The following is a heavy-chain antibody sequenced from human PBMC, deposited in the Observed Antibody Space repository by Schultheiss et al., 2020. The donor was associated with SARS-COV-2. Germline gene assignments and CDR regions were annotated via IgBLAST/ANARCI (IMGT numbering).Heavy chain of an antibody. CDR2: ISSSSSYI. CDR3: ARTALMATYSFEDY. CDR1: GFTFSSYA. D-gene: IGHD5-24*01. J-gene: IGHJ4*02. Sequence: GGSLRLSCAASGFTFSSYAMSWVRQAPGKGLEWVSSISSSSSYIYYADSVKGRFTISRDNAKNSLYLQMNSLRVEDTAVYYCARTALMATYSFEDYWGQGTLVTVSS. V-gene: IGHV3-21*01.